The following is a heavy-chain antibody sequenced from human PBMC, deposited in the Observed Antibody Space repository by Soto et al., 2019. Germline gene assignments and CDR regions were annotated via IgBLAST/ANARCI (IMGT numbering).Heavy chain of an antibody. Sequence: GESLKTSRTLSGFSFTSYWISCGLQLARNGLGWMGGIDTSDSYTKYSPSFQGHVTISADKSLRTAYLPWSSLKAPHTAMYYSARGGYNDAFDIWGQGTMVTVSS. CDR3: ARGGYNDAFDI. D-gene: IGHD3-10*01. CDR2: IDTSDSYT. CDR1: GFSFTSYW. J-gene: IGHJ3*02. V-gene: IGHV5-10-1*01.